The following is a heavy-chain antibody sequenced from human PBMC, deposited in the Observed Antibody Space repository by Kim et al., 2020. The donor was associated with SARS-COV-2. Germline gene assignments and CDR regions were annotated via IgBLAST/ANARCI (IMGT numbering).Heavy chain of an antibody. J-gene: IGHJ4*02. V-gene: IGHV3-7*01. D-gene: IGHD2-15*01. Sequence: EKYYVGSGKSRFTISRHNAKNSLYLQMNSLRAEDTAVYYCARDCPGVCYDYWGQGTLVSVSS. CDR2: EK. CDR3: ARDCPGVCYDY.